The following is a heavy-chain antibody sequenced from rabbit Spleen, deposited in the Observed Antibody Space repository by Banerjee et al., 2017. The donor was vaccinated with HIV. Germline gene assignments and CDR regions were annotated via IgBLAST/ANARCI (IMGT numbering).Heavy chain of an antibody. Sequence: QEQLVESGGGLVKPEGSLTLTCKASGFSFSNKVVMCWVRQAPGKGLEWIACINAVTGKPVYASWAKGRFTISKTSSTTVTLQMTSLTAADTATYFCARNYVNAFDPWGPGTLVTVS. CDR2: INAVTGKP. J-gene: IGHJ2*01. CDR3: ARNYVNAFDP. CDR1: GFSFSNKVV. D-gene: IGHD1-1*01. V-gene: IGHV1S45*01.